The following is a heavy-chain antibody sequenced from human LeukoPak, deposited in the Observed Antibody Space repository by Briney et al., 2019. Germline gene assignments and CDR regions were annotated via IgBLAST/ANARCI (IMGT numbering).Heavy chain of an antibody. J-gene: IGHJ4*02. CDR2: VYYTGRT. D-gene: IGHD3-9*01. V-gene: IGHV4-59*08. CDR1: DGSTTGYY. Sequence: SETLSLTCSVSDGSTTGYYWSWIRQPPGKGLEWIAYVYYTGRTLYNPSLESRVTISVDTSKTQFSLTVTSVTAADTAVYYCARGGLDILTGYYPFDYWGQGTLVTVSS. CDR3: ARGGLDILTGYYPFDY.